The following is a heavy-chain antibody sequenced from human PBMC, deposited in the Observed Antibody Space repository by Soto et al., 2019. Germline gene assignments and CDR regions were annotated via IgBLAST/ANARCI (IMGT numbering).Heavy chain of an antibody. CDR3: ANGSGWYSPDY. D-gene: IGHD6-19*01. CDR2: IDNDGSSR. Sequence: EVQLVESGGGLVQPGGSLRLSCAASGFTFSSNWMHWVRQGPGKGLVWVSRIDNDGSSRDYADSVKGRFTISRDNAKNTLYLEMSSLRAEDTAVYYRANGSGWYSPDYWGQGTLVTVSS. CDR1: GFTFSSNW. V-gene: IGHV3-74*01. J-gene: IGHJ4*02.